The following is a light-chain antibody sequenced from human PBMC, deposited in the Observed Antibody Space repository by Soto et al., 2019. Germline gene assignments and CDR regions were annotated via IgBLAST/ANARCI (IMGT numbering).Light chain of an antibody. CDR1: QNVRKY. CDR2: GAG. CDR3: HQYGDSPPT. J-gene: IGKJ4*01. Sequence: EVVLTQSPGTLSVSPGERVTVSCRASQNVRKYLAWYQQKAGQAPRLVIYGAGTRGTGVPDRFSGSGSGTDFTLTIISLESDDSAVYYCHQYGDSPPTFGGGTNVEI. V-gene: IGKV3-20*01.